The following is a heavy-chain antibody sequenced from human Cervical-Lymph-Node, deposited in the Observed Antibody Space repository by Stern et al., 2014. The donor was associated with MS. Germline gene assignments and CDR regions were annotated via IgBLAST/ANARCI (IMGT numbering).Heavy chain of an antibody. Sequence: VQLLQSGSEVKKPGASVKVSCKASEYTHNNYLIHWVRQAPGQRPDWMGVINPSGATNYAQKVQDRVTMTTDASTSTFYMELSRLRSEDTAVYYCAVRYCSGGRCYSVPDVWGQGTTVIVS. D-gene: IGHD2-15*01. J-gene: IGHJ6*02. CDR2: INPSGAT. CDR1: EYTHNNYL. V-gene: IGHV1-46*02. CDR3: AVRYCSGGRCYSVPDV.